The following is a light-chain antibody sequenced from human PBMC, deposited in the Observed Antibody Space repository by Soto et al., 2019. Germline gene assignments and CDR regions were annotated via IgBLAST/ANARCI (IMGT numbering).Light chain of an antibody. CDR3: SLFTIRSTLL. CDR2: EVS. Sequence: QSVLTQPASVSGAPGQSITIACTGTSSDYVSWYQQHPDKATKLMIYEVSNRPSGGSDRFSGSKSANTASLTISGLQAEDEANYYCSLFTIRSTLLFGGGTKLTVL. V-gene: IGLV2-14*01. J-gene: IGLJ3*02. CDR1: SSDY.